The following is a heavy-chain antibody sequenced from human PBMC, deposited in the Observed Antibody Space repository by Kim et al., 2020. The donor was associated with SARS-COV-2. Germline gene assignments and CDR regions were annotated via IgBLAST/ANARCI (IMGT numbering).Heavy chain of an antibody. CDR3: AALDSAQVPGGI. Sequence: CMDSVKGRFTMSRDTARNSLSLQMNSLRIEDTAMYYCAALDSAQVPGGIWGRGTLVTVSS. J-gene: IGHJ4*02. D-gene: IGHD3-10*01. V-gene: IGHV3-7*01.